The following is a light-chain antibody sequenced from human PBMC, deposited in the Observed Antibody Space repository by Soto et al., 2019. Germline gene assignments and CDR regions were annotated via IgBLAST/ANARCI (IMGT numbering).Light chain of an antibody. CDR1: QSISSW. CDR2: KAS. Sequence: DIQMTQPPSTLSASVGDRVTITCRASQSISSWLAWYQQKPGKPPKLLIYKASSLESGVPSRFSGSGSGTEFTLTISSLQPDDFATYYCHQYNSFSLTFGGGTKVEIK. J-gene: IGKJ4*01. V-gene: IGKV1-5*03. CDR3: HQYNSFSLT.